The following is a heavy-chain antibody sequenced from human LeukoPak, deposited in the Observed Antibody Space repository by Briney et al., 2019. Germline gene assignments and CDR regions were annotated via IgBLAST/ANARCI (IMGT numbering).Heavy chain of an antibody. V-gene: IGHV4-59*08. Sequence: PSETLSLTCTVSGGSISAYYWSWIRQPPGKGLEWIGDVFYTGATNCNPSPESRVTISVDTSKNQFSLNLTSVTAADAAVYYCARLTRHYFVFWGRGTPVAVSS. J-gene: IGHJ4*02. CDR2: VFYTGAT. CDR3: ARLTRHYFVF. CDR1: GGSISAYY.